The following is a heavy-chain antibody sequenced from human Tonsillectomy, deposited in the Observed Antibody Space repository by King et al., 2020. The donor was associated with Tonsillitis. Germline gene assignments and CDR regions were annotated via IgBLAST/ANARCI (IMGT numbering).Heavy chain of an antibody. V-gene: IGHV4-30-4*01. D-gene: IGHD5-24*01. Sequence: QLQESGPGLVKPSQTLSLTCTVSGGSISSGDYYWSWVRQPPGKGLEWIGYIYYSGTTYYNPSLKSRVSISVDTSKNQFPLKLSSVTAADTAVYYCARIQRRDGYKFDYWGQGTLVTVSS. J-gene: IGHJ4*02. CDR1: GGSISSGDYY. CDR3: ARIQRRDGYKFDY. CDR2: IYYSGTT.